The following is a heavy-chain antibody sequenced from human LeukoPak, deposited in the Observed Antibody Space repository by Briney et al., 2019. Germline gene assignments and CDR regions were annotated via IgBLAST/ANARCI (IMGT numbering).Heavy chain of an antibody. CDR1: GFSFTTHA. Sequence: GGSLRLSCVASGFSFTTHAMGWVRQAPGKGLEWVSHISGSGGSTKYSGSVKGRFTISRDNSKNTLYLQMNSLRAEDTAVYYCAKGIAVAAPFDYWGQGTLVTVSS. CDR3: AKGIAVAAPFDY. CDR2: ISGSGGST. D-gene: IGHD6-19*01. J-gene: IGHJ4*02. V-gene: IGHV3-23*01.